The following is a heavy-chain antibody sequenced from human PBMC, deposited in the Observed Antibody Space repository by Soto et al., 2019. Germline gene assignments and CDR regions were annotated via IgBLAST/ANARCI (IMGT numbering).Heavy chain of an antibody. CDR2: ISGSGGST. V-gene: IGHV3-23*01. CDR1: GFTFSSYA. Sequence: GGSLRLSCAASGFTFSSYAMSWVRQAPGKGLEWVSAISGSGGSTYYADSVKGRFTISRANSKNTLYLQMNSLRAEDTAVYYCAKGRAFGVVIMIVYWGQGTLVTVSS. J-gene: IGHJ4*02. CDR3: AKGRAFGVVIMIVY. D-gene: IGHD3-3*01.